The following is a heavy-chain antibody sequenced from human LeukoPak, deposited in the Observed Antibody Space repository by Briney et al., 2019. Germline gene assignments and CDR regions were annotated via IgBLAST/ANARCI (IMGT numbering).Heavy chain of an antibody. CDR1: GGSFSGYY. V-gene: IGHV4-34*01. J-gene: IGHJ5*02. CDR3: ARGAFDYGDYGNWFDP. Sequence: MPSETLSLTCAVYGGSFSGYYWSWIRQPPGKGLEWIGEINHSGSTNYNPSLKSRVTISVDTSKNQSSLKLSSVTAADTAVYYCARGAFDYGDYGNWFDPWGQGTLVTVSS. CDR2: INHSGST. D-gene: IGHD4-17*01.